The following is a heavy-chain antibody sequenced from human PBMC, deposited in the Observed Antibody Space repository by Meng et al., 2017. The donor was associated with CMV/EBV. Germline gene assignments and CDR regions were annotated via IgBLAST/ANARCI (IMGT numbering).Heavy chain of an antibody. CDR2: ISGSGGST. J-gene: IGHJ4*02. V-gene: IGHV3-23*01. Sequence: ESLKIPCAAPGFTFSSYAMSWVRQAPGKGPEWVSAISGSGGSTYYADSVKGRFTISRDNSKNTLYPQMNSLRAEDTAVYYCAKDGVGGWLENRAGYWGQGTLVTVSS. CDR3: AKDGVGGWLENRAGY. D-gene: IGHD6-19*01. CDR1: GFTFSSYA.